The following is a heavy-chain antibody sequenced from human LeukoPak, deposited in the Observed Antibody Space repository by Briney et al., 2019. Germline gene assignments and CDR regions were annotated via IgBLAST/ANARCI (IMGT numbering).Heavy chain of an antibody. V-gene: IGHV4-34*01. Sequence: PSETLSLTCAVYGGSFSGYYWSWIRQPPGKGLEWIGEINHSGSTNYNLSLKSRVTISVDTSKNQFSLKLSSVTAADTAVYYCARGGVITIFGVVRRRAFDIWGQGTMVTVSS. CDR2: INHSGST. D-gene: IGHD3-3*01. J-gene: IGHJ3*02. CDR3: ARGGVITIFGVVRRRAFDI. CDR1: GGSFSGYY.